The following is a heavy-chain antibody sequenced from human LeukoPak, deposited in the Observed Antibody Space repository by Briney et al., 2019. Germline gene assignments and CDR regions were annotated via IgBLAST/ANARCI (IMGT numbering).Heavy chain of an antibody. J-gene: IGHJ6*02. CDR2: IIPIFGTA. CDR1: GGTFSSYA. Sequence: ASVKVSCKASGGTFSSYAISWVRQAPGQGLEWMGGIIPIFGTANYAQKFQGRVTITADESTSTAYMELSSLRSEDTAVYYCVRHIKPAGPWDGMDVWGQGTTVIVSS. CDR3: VRHIKPAGPWDGMDV. V-gene: IGHV1-69*13. D-gene: IGHD1-26*01.